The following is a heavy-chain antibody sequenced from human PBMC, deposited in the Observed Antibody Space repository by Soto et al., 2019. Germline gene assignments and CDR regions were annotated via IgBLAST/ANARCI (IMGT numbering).Heavy chain of an antibody. CDR1: GYTFTSYG. D-gene: IGHD6-13*01. J-gene: IGHJ6*02. Sequence: GASVKVSCKASGYTFTSYGISWVRQAPGQGLEWMGWISTYNGNTNYAQKLQGRVTMTTDTSTSTAYMELRSLRSDDTAVYYCARDQLEAVAFYPTRYSYYGMHVWGQGTTVTVSS. CDR2: ISTYNGNT. CDR3: ARDQLEAVAFYPTRYSYYGMHV. V-gene: IGHV1-18*01.